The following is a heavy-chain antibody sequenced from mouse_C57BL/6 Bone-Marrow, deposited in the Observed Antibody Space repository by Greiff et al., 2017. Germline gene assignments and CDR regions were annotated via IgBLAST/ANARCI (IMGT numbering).Heavy chain of an antibody. CDR3: ARGYYYDYDGAMDY. Sequence: VKLQQSGPELVKPGASVKISCKASGYAFSSSWMNWVKQRPGKGLEWIGRIYPGDGDTNYNGKFKGKATLTADKSSSTAYMQLSSLTSEDSAVYFCARGYYYDYDGAMDYWGQGTSVTVSS. D-gene: IGHD2-4*01. CDR2: IYPGDGDT. J-gene: IGHJ4*01. V-gene: IGHV1-82*01. CDR1: GYAFSSSW.